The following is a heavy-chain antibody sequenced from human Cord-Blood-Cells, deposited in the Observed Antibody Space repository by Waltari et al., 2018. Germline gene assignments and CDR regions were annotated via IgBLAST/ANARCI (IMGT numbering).Heavy chain of an antibody. CDR3: ARVRAENYYGSGSYYFDY. Sequence: QVQLVQSGAEVKKPGASVTVSCKASGYTFTSYAMHWVRQGAGQRLEWMGWINAGNGNTKYSQKFQGRVTITRDTSASTAYMELSSLRSEDTAVYYCARVRAENYYGSGSYYFDYWGQGTLVTVSS. CDR2: INAGNGNT. V-gene: IGHV1-3*01. D-gene: IGHD3-10*01. CDR1: GYTFTSYA. J-gene: IGHJ4*02.